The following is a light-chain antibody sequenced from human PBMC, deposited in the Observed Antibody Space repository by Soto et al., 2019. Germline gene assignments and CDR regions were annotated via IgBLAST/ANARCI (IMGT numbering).Light chain of an antibody. CDR3: QQYNKWPQYS. CDR1: QTVSSN. V-gene: IGKV3-15*01. Sequence: EIVMTQSPATLSVSPGERASLSCRASQTVSSNLAWYQHKPGQAPRLLIYGASTRATGIPARFSGSGSGTEFTLTISSLQSEDFAVYYCQQYNKWPQYSFGQGTKLEIK. CDR2: GAS. J-gene: IGKJ2*01.